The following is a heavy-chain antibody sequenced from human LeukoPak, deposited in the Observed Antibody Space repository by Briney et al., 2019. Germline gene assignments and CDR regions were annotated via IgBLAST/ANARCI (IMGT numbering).Heavy chain of an antibody. Sequence: PSETLSLTCAVYGGSFSDYYWSWIRQPPGKGLEWIGEINHSGSTNYNPSLKSRVTISVDTSKNQFSLKLSSVTAADTAVYYCAREGSSGWTYYFDYWGQGTLVTVSS. D-gene: IGHD6-19*01. CDR2: INHSGST. V-gene: IGHV4-34*01. J-gene: IGHJ4*02. CDR3: AREGSSGWTYYFDY. CDR1: GGSFSDYY.